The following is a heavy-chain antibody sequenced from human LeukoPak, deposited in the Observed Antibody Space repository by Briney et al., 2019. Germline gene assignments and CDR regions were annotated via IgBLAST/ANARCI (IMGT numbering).Heavy chain of an antibody. V-gene: IGHV4-4*07. D-gene: IGHD1-14*01. J-gene: IGHJ4*02. CDR1: GGSISSYY. Sequence: SETLSLTCTVSGGSISSYYWSWIRQPAGKGLEWIGRIYTSGTTNYNPSLKSRVTMSVDTSKNQFSLKLSSVTAADTAVYYCARETTSHGRNHFDYWGQGTLVTVSS. CDR3: ARETTSHGRNHFDY. CDR2: IYTSGTT.